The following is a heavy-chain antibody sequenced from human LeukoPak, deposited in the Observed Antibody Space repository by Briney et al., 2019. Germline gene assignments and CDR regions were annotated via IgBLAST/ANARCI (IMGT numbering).Heavy chain of an antibody. CDR3: AAASGYSYFEH. Sequence: PGRSLRLSCAASGFTFSSYGMHWVRQAPGKGLEWVSIIWYDGSNKYYADSVKGRFTISRDDSKNTVYLQMNSLRVEDTAVYYCAAASGYSYFEHWGQGTLVSVSS. CDR1: GFTFSSYG. J-gene: IGHJ1*01. V-gene: IGHV3-33*01. D-gene: IGHD6-13*01. CDR2: IWYDGSNK.